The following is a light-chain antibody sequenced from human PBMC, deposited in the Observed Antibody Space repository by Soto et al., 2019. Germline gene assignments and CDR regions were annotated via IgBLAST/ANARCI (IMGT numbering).Light chain of an antibody. CDR3: MHGTHWPLT. V-gene: IGKV2-30*02. CDR1: QGLVHSDGNTY. CDR2: KVS. Sequence: DVVMTQSPLSLPVTLGQPASISCRSSQGLVHSDGNTYLNWFQQRPGQSPRRLIDKVSNRNPGVADRFSGSGSGTDFTLKISRVEAEDVGVSYCMHGTHWPLTFGQGTKVEIK. J-gene: IGKJ1*01.